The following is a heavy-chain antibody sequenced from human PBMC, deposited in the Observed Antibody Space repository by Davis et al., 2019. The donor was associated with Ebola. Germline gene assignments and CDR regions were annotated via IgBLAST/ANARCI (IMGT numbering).Heavy chain of an antibody. V-gene: IGHV1-69*06. J-gene: IGHJ5*02. CDR2: IIPIFGTA. CDR3: ARDFAGYWSGGSCYSWWFDP. D-gene: IGHD2-15*01. CDR1: GGTFSSYA. Sequence: AASVKVSCNASGGTFSSYAISWVRQAPGQGLEWMGGIIPIFGTANYAQKFQGRVTITADKSTSTAYMELRSLRSDDTAVYYCARDFAGYWSGGSCYSWWFDPWGQGTLVTVSS.